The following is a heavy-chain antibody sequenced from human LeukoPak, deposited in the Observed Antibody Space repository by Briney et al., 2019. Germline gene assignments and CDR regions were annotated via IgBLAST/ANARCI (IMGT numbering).Heavy chain of an antibody. Sequence: GGSLRLSCAASGFTFSSYGMHWVRQAPGKGLEWVAVISYDGSNKYYADSVKGRFTISRDNSKNTLYLQMNSLRAEDTAVYYCAKDRIRMVRGVIHYYYYGMDAWGKGTTVTVSS. J-gene: IGHJ6*04. CDR2: ISYDGSNK. V-gene: IGHV3-30*18. D-gene: IGHD3-10*01. CDR1: GFTFSSYG. CDR3: AKDRIRMVRGVIHYYYYGMDA.